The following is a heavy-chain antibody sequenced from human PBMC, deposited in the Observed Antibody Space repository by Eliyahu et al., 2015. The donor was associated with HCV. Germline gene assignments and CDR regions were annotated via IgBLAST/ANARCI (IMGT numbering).Heavy chain of an antibody. V-gene: IGHV4-34*01. CDR3: AGGKKYRGFDLYYFDY. D-gene: IGHD5-12*01. J-gene: IGHJ4*02. CDR1: GGSFSGYY. Sequence: TCAVFGGSFSGYYWSWIRQPPGKGLEWIGETNHSGSTNYNPSLKSRITISVDTSKNQFSLKLSSVTAADTAVYYCAGGKKYRGFDLYYFDYWGQGTLVTVSS. CDR2: TNHSGST.